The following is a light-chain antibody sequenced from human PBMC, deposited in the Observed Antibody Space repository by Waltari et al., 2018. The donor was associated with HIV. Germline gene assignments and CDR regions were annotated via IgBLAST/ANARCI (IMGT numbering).Light chain of an antibody. CDR2: SNK. V-gene: IGLV1-44*01. J-gene: IGLJ2*01. Sequence: QSVLTQPPSASGTPGQRVTISCSGSSSNLGSNTVNWYQQLPGTAPKLLIYSNKQRPSGVADRFSGSKSGTSASLAISGLQSEDEADYYCAAWDDSLNGVVFGGGTKLTVL. CDR1: SSNLGSNT. CDR3: AAWDDSLNGVV.